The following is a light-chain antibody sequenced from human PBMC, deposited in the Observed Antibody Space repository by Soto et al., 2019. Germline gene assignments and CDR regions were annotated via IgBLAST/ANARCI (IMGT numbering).Light chain of an antibody. CDR2: DAS. J-gene: IGKJ4*01. CDR1: QSVSSS. CDR3: QQRSNWPLT. V-gene: IGKV3-11*01. Sequence: EIVLTQSPATLSLSPGERATLSCRASQSVSSSLAWYQQKPGQAPRLLIYDASNRATRIPARFSGSGSGTDFALTISSLEPEEFAVSYCQQRSNWPLTFGGGTKVEIK.